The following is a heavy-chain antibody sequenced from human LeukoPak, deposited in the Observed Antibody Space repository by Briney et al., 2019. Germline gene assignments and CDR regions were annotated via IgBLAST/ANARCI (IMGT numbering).Heavy chain of an antibody. J-gene: IGHJ4*02. V-gene: IGHV4-39*01. CDR1: GGSISNSSSY. CDR2: IYYSGST. CDR3: ARHPKSASLKKRGPPNQLVYMTTVTTFDY. D-gene: IGHD4-17*01. Sequence: PSETLSLTRTVSGGSISNSSSYRGWIRQPPGRGLEWIGSIYYSGSTYNNPSLKSRVIISVDTSKNQFSLKLTSVTAADTAVYYCARHPKSASLKKRGPPNQLVYMTTVTTFDYWGQGTLVIVSS.